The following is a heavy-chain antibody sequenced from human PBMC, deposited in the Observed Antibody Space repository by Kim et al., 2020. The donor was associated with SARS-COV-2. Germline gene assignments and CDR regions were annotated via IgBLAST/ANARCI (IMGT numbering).Heavy chain of an antibody. D-gene: IGHD3-3*01. Sequence: SETLSLTCAVYGGSFSGYYWSWIRQPPGKGLEWIGEINHSGSTNYNPSLKSRVTISVDTSKNQFSLKLSSVTAADTAVYYCARAEQNYDFWSGYYYYGMDVWGQGTTVTVS. V-gene: IGHV4-34*01. J-gene: IGHJ6*02. CDR1: GGSFSGYY. CDR3: ARAEQNYDFWSGYYYYGMDV. CDR2: INHSGST.